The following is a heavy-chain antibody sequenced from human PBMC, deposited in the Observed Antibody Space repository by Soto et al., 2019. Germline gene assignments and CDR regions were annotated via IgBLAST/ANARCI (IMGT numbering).Heavy chain of an antibody. CDR1: GGSISSGNYY. D-gene: IGHD3-22*01. Sequence: SDTLSLTSDVSGGSISSGNYYWTWIRQSPEKGLEWIGYIYYSGSTVYNPSLKSRVTISVDMSKSQFSLNLCAVTAADTAVYYCAGDSSGYFWFDPWGQGTLVTVSS. CDR2: IYYSGST. CDR3: AGDSSGYFWFDP. J-gene: IGHJ5*02. V-gene: IGHV4-30-4*02.